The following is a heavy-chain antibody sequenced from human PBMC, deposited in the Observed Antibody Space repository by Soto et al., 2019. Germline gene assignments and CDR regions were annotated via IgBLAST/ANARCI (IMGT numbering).Heavy chain of an antibody. CDR1: GGTFSSYA. CDR2: IIPIFGTA. J-gene: IGHJ4*02. V-gene: IGHV1-69*12. D-gene: IGHD1-26*01. Sequence: QVQLVQSGAEVKKPGSSVKVSCKASGGTFSSYAISWVRQAPGQGLEWMGGIIPIFGTANYAQKFQGRVTITAVESTSTAYMELSSMSSKDTAGYYCARDGPGGSYRYWGQGTLVTVSA. CDR3: ARDGPGGSYRY.